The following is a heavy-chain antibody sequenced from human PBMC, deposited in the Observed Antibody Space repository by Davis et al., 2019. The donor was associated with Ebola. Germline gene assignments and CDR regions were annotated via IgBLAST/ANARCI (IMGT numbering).Heavy chain of an antibody. D-gene: IGHD6-19*01. CDR1: GFTFSSYA. J-gene: IGHJ3*02. Sequence: GESLKISCAASGFTFSSYAMHWVRQAPGKGLEWVAVISYDGSSKYYADSVKGRFTISSDNSKNTLYLQMNSLRAEDTAVYYCAKADVSGWFGWGAFDIWGQGTMVTVSS. CDR3: AKADVSGWFGWGAFDI. CDR2: ISYDGSSK. V-gene: IGHV3-30-3*01.